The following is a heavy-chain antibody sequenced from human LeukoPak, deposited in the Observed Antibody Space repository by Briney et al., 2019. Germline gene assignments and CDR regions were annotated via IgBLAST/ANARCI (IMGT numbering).Heavy chain of an antibody. J-gene: IGHJ3*02. D-gene: IGHD2-21*02. CDR2: IYTSGST. CDR3: ARRIRRCGGDCFLDAFDI. V-gene: IGHV4-4*09. Sequence: SETLSLTCTVSGGSISSYYWSWIRQPPGKGLEWIGYIYTSGSTNYNPSLKSRVTISVDTSKNQFSLKLSSVTAADTAVYYCARRIRRCGGDCFLDAFDIWGQGTMVTVSS. CDR1: GGSISSYY.